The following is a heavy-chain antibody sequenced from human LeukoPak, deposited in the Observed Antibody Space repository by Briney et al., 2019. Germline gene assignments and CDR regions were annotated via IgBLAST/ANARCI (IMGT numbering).Heavy chain of an antibody. CDR2: ISSSGSTI. CDR3: ARVAGYDFWSGYYGYFDY. J-gene: IGHJ4*02. Sequence: GGSLRLSCAASGFTFSDYYMSWIRQAPGKGLEWVSYISSSGSTIYYADSVKGRFTISRDNAKNSLYLQMNSLRAEDTAVYYCARVAGYDFWSGYYGYFDYWGQGTLVTVSS. CDR1: GFTFSDYY. D-gene: IGHD3-3*01. V-gene: IGHV3-11*01.